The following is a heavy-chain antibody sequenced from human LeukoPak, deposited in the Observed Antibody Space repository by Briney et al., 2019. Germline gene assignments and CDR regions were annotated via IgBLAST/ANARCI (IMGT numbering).Heavy chain of an antibody. Sequence: GGSLRLSCAASGFTVSSNYMSCVRQAPGKGLEWVSVIYSGGSTYYADSVKGRFTISRDNSKNTLYLQMNSLRAEDTAVYYCARVYCSSTSCSYYYYYYMDVWGKGTTVTVSS. V-gene: IGHV3-53*01. D-gene: IGHD2-2*01. J-gene: IGHJ6*03. CDR3: ARVYCSSTSCSYYYYYYMDV. CDR2: IYSGGST. CDR1: GFTVSSNY.